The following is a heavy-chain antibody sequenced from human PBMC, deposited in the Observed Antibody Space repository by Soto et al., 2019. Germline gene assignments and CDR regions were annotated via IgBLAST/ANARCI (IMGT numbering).Heavy chain of an antibody. Sequence: LSLTCTVSDGSISSGGYYWSWIRQHPGKGLEWIGYIYYSGSTYYNPSLKSRVTISVDTSKNQFSLKLSSVTAADTDVYYCARVRGITGFAPGGQETRVTVPS. CDR1: DGSISSGGYY. CDR3: ARVRGITGFAP. V-gene: IGHV4-31*03. J-gene: IGHJ5*02. CDR2: IYYSGST.